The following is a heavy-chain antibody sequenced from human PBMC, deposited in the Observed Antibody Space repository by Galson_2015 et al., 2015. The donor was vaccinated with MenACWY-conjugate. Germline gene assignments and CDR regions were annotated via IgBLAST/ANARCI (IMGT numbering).Heavy chain of an antibody. CDR1: GGTFSSYA. V-gene: IGHV1-69*13. CDR3: ARRNWSGGSCYFGWFVP. J-gene: IGHJ5*02. D-gene: IGHD2-15*01. Sequence: SVKVSCKASGGTFSSYAISWVRQAPGQGLEWMGGIIPIFGTANYAQKFQGRVTITADESTSTAYMELSSLRSEDTAVYYCARRNWSGGSCYFGWFVPWGQGTLVTVSS. CDR2: IIPIFGTA.